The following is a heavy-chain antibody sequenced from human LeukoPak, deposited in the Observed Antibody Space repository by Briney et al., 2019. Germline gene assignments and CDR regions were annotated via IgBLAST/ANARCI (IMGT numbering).Heavy chain of an antibody. J-gene: IGHJ4*02. CDR3: AKSGFDISTGFYPGDS. V-gene: IGHV1-8*01. D-gene: IGHD3-9*01. CDR2: MNPNTGHT. CDR1: GYIFTSYD. Sequence: ASVKVPCKVSGYIFTSYDINWVRQATGQGLEWMGWMNPNTGHTGYTQNFRGRVTMTRDTSISTAYLELSSLRSEDSAIYYCAKSGFDISTGFYPGDSWGQGTLVTVSS.